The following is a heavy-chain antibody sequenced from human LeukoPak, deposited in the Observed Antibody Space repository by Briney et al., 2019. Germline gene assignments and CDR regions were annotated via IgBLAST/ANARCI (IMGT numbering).Heavy chain of an antibody. CDR1: GFTVSNNY. CDR2: ISSGSGT. Sequence: PGGSLRLSCAASGFTVSNNYMSWVRQAPGKGLEWVSIISSGSGTYYADSVKGRFTISRDSSKNTVYLQMNSLRAEDSAVYYCARGLDVTAAQYWGQGTLVTVSS. D-gene: IGHD6-13*01. J-gene: IGHJ4*02. V-gene: IGHV3-53*01. CDR3: ARGLDVTAAQY.